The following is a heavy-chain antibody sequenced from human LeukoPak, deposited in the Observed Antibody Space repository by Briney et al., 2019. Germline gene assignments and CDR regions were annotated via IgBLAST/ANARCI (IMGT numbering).Heavy chain of an antibody. V-gene: IGHV1-18*01. J-gene: IGHJ5*02. Sequence: GASVKVSCKASGYTFSSYGISWVRQAPGQGLEWMGGISADNGNTNYAQKLQGRVTMTTDTSTSTAYMELRSLSSDDTAVYYCARDPQVYGDFDNWFDTWGQGTLVTVSS. CDR2: ISADNGNT. CDR3: ARDPQVYGDFDNWFDT. D-gene: IGHD4-17*01. CDR1: GYTFSSYG.